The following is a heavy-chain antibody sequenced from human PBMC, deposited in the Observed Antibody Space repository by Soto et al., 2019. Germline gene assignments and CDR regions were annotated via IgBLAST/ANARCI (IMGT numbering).Heavy chain of an antibody. CDR3: PRDAVYSDILTGSPRGHGMDV. J-gene: IGHJ6*02. CDR2: IYSGGST. Sequence: EVQLVETGGGLIQPGGSLRLSCEVTGFSVSYNSMTWVRQAPGEGLEWVSVIYSGGSTYYADSVKGRFTISRDASKKMVYLQMNSLRPEATAVYYCPRDAVYSDILTGSPRGHGMDVWGQGTTVTVSS. CDR1: GFSVSYNS. D-gene: IGHD3-9*01. V-gene: IGHV3-53*02.